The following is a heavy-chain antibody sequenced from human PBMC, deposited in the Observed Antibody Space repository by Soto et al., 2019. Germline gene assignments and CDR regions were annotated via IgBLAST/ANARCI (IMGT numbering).Heavy chain of an antibody. V-gene: IGHV4-59*01. Sequence: PSETLSLTCTVSGGSISSYYWSWIRQPPGKGLEWIGYIYYSGSTNYNPSLKSRVTISVDTSKNQFYLKLRSVTAADTAVYYCARDRATYYDFWSGYYTDYYYGMDVWGQGTTVTVSS. J-gene: IGHJ6*02. D-gene: IGHD3-3*01. CDR1: GGSISSYY. CDR3: ARDRATYYDFWSGYYTDYYYGMDV. CDR2: IYYSGST.